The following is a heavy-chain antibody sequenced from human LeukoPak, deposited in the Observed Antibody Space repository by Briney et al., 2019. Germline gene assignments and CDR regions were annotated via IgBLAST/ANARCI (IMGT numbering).Heavy chain of an antibody. D-gene: IGHD5-18*01. J-gene: IGHJ6*03. CDR3: ARAGYSYGFYYYYMDV. CDR2: ISAYNGNT. V-gene: IGHV1-18*01. Sequence: ASVKVSCKASGYTFTSYGISWVRQAPGQGLEWMGWISAYNGNTNYAQKLQGRVTMTTDTSTSTAYMELRSLRSDDTAVYCCARAGYSYGFYYYYMDVWGKGTTVTVSS. CDR1: GYTFTSYG.